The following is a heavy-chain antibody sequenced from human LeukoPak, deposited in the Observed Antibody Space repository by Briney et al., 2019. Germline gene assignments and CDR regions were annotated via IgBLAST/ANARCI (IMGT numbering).Heavy chain of an antibody. J-gene: IGHJ6*02. CDR1: GFTFGGYA. CDR2: ISGSTGTT. CDR3: ANHYGSGSLYYYYSAMDV. V-gene: IGHV3-23*01. Sequence: GGSLRLSCAASGFTFGGYAMSWVRQAPGKGLEWISAISGSTGTTYYADSVTGRFTISRDNSKNTLSLQMNSLSAEDTAIYYCANHYGSGSLYYYYSAMDVWGQGTTVAVSS. D-gene: IGHD3-10*01.